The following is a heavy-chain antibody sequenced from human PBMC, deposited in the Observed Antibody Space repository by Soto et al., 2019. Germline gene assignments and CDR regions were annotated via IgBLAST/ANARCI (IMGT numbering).Heavy chain of an antibody. D-gene: IGHD5-18*01. V-gene: IGHV3-30-3*01. J-gene: IGHJ3*02. CDR1: GFTFSSYA. Sequence: GGSLRLSCAASGFTFSSYAMHWVRQAPGKGLEWVAVISYDGSNKYYADSVKGRFTISRDNSKNTLYLQMNSLRAEDTAVYYCARDSHTAMAPGAFDIWGQGTMVTVS. CDR2: ISYDGSNK. CDR3: ARDSHTAMAPGAFDI.